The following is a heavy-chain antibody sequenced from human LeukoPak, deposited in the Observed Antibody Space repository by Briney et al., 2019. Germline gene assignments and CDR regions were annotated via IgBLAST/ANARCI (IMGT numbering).Heavy chain of an antibody. D-gene: IGHD6-13*01. CDR3: ARAQSREQQLPFDY. V-gene: IGHV3-74*01. CDR2: ISSDGSTT. CDR1: GFTFSSYW. Sequence: GGSLRLSCAASGFTFSSYWMHRVRQAPGKGLVWVSRISSDGSTTTYADSVKGRFTISRDNAKNTLYLQMNSLRAEDTAVYYCARAQSREQQLPFDYWGQGTLVTVSS. J-gene: IGHJ4*02.